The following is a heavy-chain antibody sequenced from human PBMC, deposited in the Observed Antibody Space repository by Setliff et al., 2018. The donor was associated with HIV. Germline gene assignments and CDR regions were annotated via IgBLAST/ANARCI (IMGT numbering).Heavy chain of an antibody. V-gene: IGHV4-61*08. J-gene: IGHJ6*03. D-gene: IGHD6-6*01. CDR1: GGSISSGDYY. CDR2: IYYSGST. Sequence: SETLSLTCTVSGGSISSGDYYWSWIRQPPGKGLEWIGYIYYSGSTYYNPSLKSRVTISVDTSKNQFSLKLSSVTAADTAVYYCASEAWTSYRSPSGYYYYMDVWGKGTTVTVSS. CDR3: ASEAWTSYRSPSGYYYYMDV.